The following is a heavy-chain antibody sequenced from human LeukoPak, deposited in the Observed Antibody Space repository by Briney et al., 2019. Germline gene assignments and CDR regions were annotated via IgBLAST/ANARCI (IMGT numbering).Heavy chain of an antibody. D-gene: IGHD3-3*02. CDR2: IYSGGST. J-gene: IGHJ5*02. V-gene: IGHV3-53*01. CDR1: GFTVSSNY. Sequence: GGSLRLSCAASGFTVSSNYTSWVRQAPGKGLEWVSVIYSGGSTYYADSVKGRFTISRDNSKNTLYLQMNSLRAEDTAVYYCARGGAIFLNWFDPWGQGTLVTVSS. CDR3: ARGGAIFLNWFDP.